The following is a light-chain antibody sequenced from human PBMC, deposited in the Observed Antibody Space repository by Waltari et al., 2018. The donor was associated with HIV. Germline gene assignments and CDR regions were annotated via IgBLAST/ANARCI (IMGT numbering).Light chain of an antibody. CDR2: EVT. CDR1: SSDLIHYKY. J-gene: IGLJ1*01. Sequence: QSALTQPASVPGSPGQSITISCSGPSSDLIHYKYLSWYQQFPGKAPKLIIYEVTNRPSGVSYRFSGSQSGNTASLTISGLQAEDEGDYYCSSYTTSASLVFGPGTRVTVL. V-gene: IGLV2-14*01. CDR3: SSYTTSASLV.